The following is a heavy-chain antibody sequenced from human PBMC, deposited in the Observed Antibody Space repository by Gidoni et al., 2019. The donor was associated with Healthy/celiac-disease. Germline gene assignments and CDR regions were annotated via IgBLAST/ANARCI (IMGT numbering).Heavy chain of an antibody. CDR1: GLSLSTSGVC. CDR2: IYWDDEK. CDR3: AQVGYAFDI. Sequence: QITLKESGPTLVKPTQTLTLTCTFSGLSLSTSGVCVGWIRQPPGKALEWLALIYWDDEKRYSPSLKSRLTITKDTSKNQVVLTMTNMDPVDTATYYCAQVGYAFDIWGQGTMVTVSS. J-gene: IGHJ3*02. V-gene: IGHV2-5*02.